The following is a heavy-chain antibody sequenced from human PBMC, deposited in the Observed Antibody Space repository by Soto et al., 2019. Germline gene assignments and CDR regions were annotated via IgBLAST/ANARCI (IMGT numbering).Heavy chain of an antibody. D-gene: IGHD6-13*01. CDR3: ACWYSHYYFDY. CDR2: ISGSGGST. V-gene: IGHV3-23*01. J-gene: IGHJ4*02. CDR1: GFTFSRYA. Sequence: GGSLRLSCAASGFTFSRYAMSWVRQAPGKGLEWVSAISGSGGSTYYADSVKGRFTISRDNSKNTLYLQMNSLRAEDTAVYYCACWYSHYYFDYWGQGTLVTVSS.